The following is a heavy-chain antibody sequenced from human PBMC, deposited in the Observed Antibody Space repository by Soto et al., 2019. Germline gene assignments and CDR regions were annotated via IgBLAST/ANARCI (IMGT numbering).Heavy chain of an antibody. CDR3: ARDKRFGELLDD. Sequence: ASVKVSCKASGYTFTSYAMHWVRQAPGQRLEWMGWINAGNGNTKYSQKFQGRVTITRDTSASTAYMELSSLRSEDTAVYYWARDKRFGELLDDWGQGTLVTVSS. CDR1: GYTFTSYA. V-gene: IGHV1-3*01. J-gene: IGHJ4*02. D-gene: IGHD3-10*01. CDR2: INAGNGNT.